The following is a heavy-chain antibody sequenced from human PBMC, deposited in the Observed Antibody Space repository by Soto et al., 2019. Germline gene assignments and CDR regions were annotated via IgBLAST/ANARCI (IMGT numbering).Heavy chain of an antibody. J-gene: IGHJ6*02. CDR1: GFTFSSYG. CDR3: ARDYYCISTSCYLFSYYYGMDV. D-gene: IGHD2-2*01. CDR2: IWYDGSNK. V-gene: IGHV3-33*01. Sequence: QVPLVESGGGVVQPGRSLRLSCAASGFTFSSYGMHWVRQAPGKGLEWVAVIWYDGSNKYYADSVKGRFTISRDNSKXAXXXQXXRLRAEDTAVYYCARDYYCISTSCYLFSYYYGMDVWGQGTTVTVSS.